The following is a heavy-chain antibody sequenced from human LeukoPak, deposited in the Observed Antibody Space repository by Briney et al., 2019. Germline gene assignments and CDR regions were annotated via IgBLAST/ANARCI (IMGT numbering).Heavy chain of an antibody. V-gene: IGHV1-2*06. CDR2: INPNSGGT. CDR1: GYTFTGYY. CDR3: ARVTSSWAGFDY. D-gene: IGHD6-13*01. Sequence: EASVKVSCKASGYTFTGYYMHWVRQAPGQGLEWMGRINPNSGGTNYAQKFQGRVTMTRDTSISTAYMELSRLRSDDTAVYYCARVTSSWAGFDYWGQGTLVTVSS. J-gene: IGHJ4*02.